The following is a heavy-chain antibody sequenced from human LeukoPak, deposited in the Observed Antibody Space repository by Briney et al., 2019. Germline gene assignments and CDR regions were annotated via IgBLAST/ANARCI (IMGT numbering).Heavy chain of an antibody. CDR2: ISSSSSYI. CDR3: AREDVEDIVVVVAATFLGY. V-gene: IGHV3-21*01. Sequence: GGSLRLSCAASGFTFSSYSMNWVRQAPGKGLEGVSSISSSSSYIYYADSVKGRFTISRDNAKNSLYLQMNSLRAEDTAVYYCAREDVEDIVVVVAATFLGYWGQGTLVTVSS. D-gene: IGHD2-15*01. J-gene: IGHJ4*02. CDR1: GFTFSSYS.